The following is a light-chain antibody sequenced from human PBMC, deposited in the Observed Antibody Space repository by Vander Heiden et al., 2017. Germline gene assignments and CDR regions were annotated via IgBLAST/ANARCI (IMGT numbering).Light chain of an antibody. CDR2: AAS. CDR3: QQSDSTPLT. Sequence: DIQMTQSPSSLSASVGDRVTITCRASQSISSYLNWYQQKPGKAPKFLIYAASSLQSRVPSRFSDSGSGTDFTLTISSLQPEDIATYYCQQSDSTPLTFGGATKVEIK. J-gene: IGKJ4*01. V-gene: IGKV1-39*01. CDR1: QSISSY.